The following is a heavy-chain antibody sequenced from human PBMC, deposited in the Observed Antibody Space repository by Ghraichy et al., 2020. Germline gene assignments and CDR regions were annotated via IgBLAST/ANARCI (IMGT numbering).Heavy chain of an antibody. CDR3: ERDEVIGSFDY. Sequence: ASVKVSCKASGYTFTSYGISWVRQAPGQGLEWMGWIRAYNGNTNYAQKQKGRVTMTTDTSTSTAYMELRSLRSDDTAVYYCERDEVIGSFDYWGQGTLVTVSS. CDR2: IRAYNGNT. D-gene: IGHD3-16*02. V-gene: IGHV1-18*01. J-gene: IGHJ4*02. CDR1: GYTFTSYG.